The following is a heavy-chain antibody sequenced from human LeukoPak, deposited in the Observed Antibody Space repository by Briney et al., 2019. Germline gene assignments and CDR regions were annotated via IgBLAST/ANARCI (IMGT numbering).Heavy chain of an antibody. CDR3: AREGYCSGGSCYSGASNWFDP. Sequence: PSETLSLTCTVSGGSISSYYWSWTRQPPGKGLEWIGYIYYSGSTNYNPSLKSRVTISVDTSKNQFSLKLSSVTAADTAVYYCAREGYCSGGSCYSGASNWFDPWGQGTLVTVSS. J-gene: IGHJ5*02. V-gene: IGHV4-59*01. CDR1: GGSISSYY. D-gene: IGHD2-15*01. CDR2: IYYSGST.